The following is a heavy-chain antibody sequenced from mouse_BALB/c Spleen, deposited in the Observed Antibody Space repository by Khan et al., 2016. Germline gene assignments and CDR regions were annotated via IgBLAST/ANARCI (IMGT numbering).Heavy chain of an antibody. D-gene: IGHD1-1*01. Sequence: QLEESGPDLVKPSQSLSLTCTVTGYSITSGYSWHWIRQFPGNKLEWMAYIHYSGSTNYNPSLKSRISITRDTSQNQFFLQLISVTTEDTATYYCTRGDYYGSGYWGQGTTLTVSS. CDR2: IHYSGST. CDR3: TRGDYYGSGY. J-gene: IGHJ2*01. V-gene: IGHV3-1*02. CDR1: GYSITSGYS.